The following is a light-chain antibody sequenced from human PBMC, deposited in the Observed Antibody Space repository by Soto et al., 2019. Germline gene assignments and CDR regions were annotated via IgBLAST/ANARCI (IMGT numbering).Light chain of an antibody. Sequence: EIVSTQSPDTLSLSPGERATLSCRASQSITNSYLAWYQQKPDQAPRLLIYGASSRATGIPDRFSGSGSGTDFTLTINRLEPEDCAVYYCQQYGSSPRTFGQGTKV. V-gene: IGKV3-20*01. CDR1: QSITNSY. CDR2: GAS. CDR3: QQYGSSPRT. J-gene: IGKJ1*01.